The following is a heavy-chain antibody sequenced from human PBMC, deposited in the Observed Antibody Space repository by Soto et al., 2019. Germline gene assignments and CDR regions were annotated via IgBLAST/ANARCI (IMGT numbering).Heavy chain of an antibody. J-gene: IGHJ4*02. CDR2: VYISGST. Sequence: SETLSLTCTVSGGSISTYYWNWIRQSAGKGLEWIGRVYISGSTNYHPSLKSRVAMSVDASKNQVSLRLTSVTAADTAVYYCARVGGVAARTFDYWGQGTVVTVSS. CDR1: GGSISTYY. CDR3: ARVGGVAARTFDY. V-gene: IGHV4-4*07. D-gene: IGHD2-15*01.